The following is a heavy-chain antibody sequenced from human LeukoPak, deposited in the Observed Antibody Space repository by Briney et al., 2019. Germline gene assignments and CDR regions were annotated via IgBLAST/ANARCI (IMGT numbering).Heavy chain of an antibody. CDR3: ALNMVGGQIFDF. V-gene: IGHV3-7*01. Sequence: GGSLRLSCAASGFTFSNYWMSWVRQAPGKGLEWVADIKRDESEQHYVDSVKGRFTISRDNAKNSLYLQMNSLRAEDTAVYYCALNMVGGQIFDFWGQGTLVTVSS. J-gene: IGHJ4*02. CDR2: IKRDESEQ. CDR1: GFTFSNYW. D-gene: IGHD3-10*01.